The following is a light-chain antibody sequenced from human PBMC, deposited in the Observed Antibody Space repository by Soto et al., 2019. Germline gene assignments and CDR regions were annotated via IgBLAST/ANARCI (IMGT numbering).Light chain of an antibody. V-gene: IGKV1D-12*01. J-gene: IGKJ1*01. CDR1: QSISGW. CDR2: ATS. Sequence: DIQMTQSPSFVSASVGDRVTITCRASQSISGWLAWYQQKPGKAPKLLIYATSILQSGVPSRFSGSGSGTDFTLAINSLQPDDFATYYCQQGHSFPWTFGQGTRVEIK. CDR3: QQGHSFPWT.